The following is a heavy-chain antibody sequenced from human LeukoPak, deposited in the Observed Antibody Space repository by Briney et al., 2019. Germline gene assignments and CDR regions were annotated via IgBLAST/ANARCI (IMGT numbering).Heavy chain of an antibody. Sequence: SETLSLTCTVSGGSISSYYWSWIRQPAGKGLEWIGHIYNSGSTNYNTSLKGRVTMSVATSKNQFSLHLSSVTAADTAVYYCARSAFLVTAPGLYYFDYWGQGTLVAVSS. D-gene: IGHD6-13*01. CDR2: IYNSGST. CDR1: GGSISSYY. J-gene: IGHJ4*02. V-gene: IGHV4-4*07. CDR3: ARSAFLVTAPGLYYFDY.